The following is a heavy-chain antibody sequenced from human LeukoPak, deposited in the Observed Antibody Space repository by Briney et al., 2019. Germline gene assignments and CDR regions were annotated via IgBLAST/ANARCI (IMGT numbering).Heavy chain of an antibody. CDR3: AKGGYYERPWYFDY. J-gene: IGHJ4*02. Sequence: GRSLRLSCAASGFTLSHYAMHWVRQAPGKGLEWVAVISFDGTNKFYADSVKGRFTIPRDNSKNALYLQMNSLRAEDTAVYYCAKGGYYERPWYFDYWGQGTLVTVSS. CDR1: GFTLSHYA. CDR2: ISFDGTNK. V-gene: IGHV3-30*18. D-gene: IGHD3-22*01.